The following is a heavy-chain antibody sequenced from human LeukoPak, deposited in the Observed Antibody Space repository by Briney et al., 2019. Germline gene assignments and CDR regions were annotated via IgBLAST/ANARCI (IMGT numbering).Heavy chain of an antibody. CDR3: ARDGLSGYFDY. CDR2: ISSSSSTI. CDR1: GFTFSSYS. J-gene: IGHJ4*02. D-gene: IGHD3-10*01. Sequence: GGSLRLSCAASGFTFSSYSMNWVRQAPGKGLEWVSYISSSSSTIYYADSVKGRFTISRDNAKNSLYLQMNSLRAEDTAVYYCARDGLSGYFDYWGQGTLVTVPS. V-gene: IGHV3-48*01.